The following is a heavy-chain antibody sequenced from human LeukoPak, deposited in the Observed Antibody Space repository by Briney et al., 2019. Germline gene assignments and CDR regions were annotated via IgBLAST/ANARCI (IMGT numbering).Heavy chain of an antibody. J-gene: IGHJ4*02. CDR1: GYTFTGYY. V-gene: IGHV1-2*02. CDR3: AIIAWELLLDLDY. CDR2: INPNSGGT. D-gene: IGHD1-26*01. Sequence: ASVKVSCKASGYTFTGYYMHWVRQAPGQGLEWMGWINPNSGGTNYAQKFQGRVTMTRDTSISTAYMELSRLRSDDTAVYYCAIIAWELLLDLDYWGQGTLVTVFS.